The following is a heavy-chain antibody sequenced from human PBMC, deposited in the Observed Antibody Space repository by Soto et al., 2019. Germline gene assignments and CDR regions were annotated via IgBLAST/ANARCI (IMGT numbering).Heavy chain of an antibody. D-gene: IGHD3-16*01. J-gene: IGHJ4*02. CDR3: ARWGTTGGLDV. V-gene: IGHV3-33*05. CDR2: TSYDGSNN. CDR1: GFTFRSYV. Sequence: QVHLVESGGGVVQPGTSLRLSCVGSGFTFRSYVIHWVRQAPGKGLEWVALTSYDGSNNFYGDSVKGRFTISRDNSRNTVELQMDSLRLEDTALYYCARWGTTGGLDVWGQGTRVSV.